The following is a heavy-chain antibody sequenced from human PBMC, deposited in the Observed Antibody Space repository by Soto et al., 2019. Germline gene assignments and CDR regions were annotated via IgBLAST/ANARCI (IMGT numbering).Heavy chain of an antibody. CDR1: GYTFASYG. CDR2: ISPYDGYT. CDR3: ARGGYYDSSGARNYYFYGMNV. Sequence: QVQLVQSGAEVKKPGASVKVSCKASGYTFASYGINWVRQAPGQGLEWLGWISPYDGYTHYAQILQGRVSMTTDTSTKTAYMVLRSLRSDHTAMYYCARGGYYDSSGARNYYFYGMNVWCQGTTVTVSS. J-gene: IGHJ6*02. V-gene: IGHV1-18*01. D-gene: IGHD3-22*01.